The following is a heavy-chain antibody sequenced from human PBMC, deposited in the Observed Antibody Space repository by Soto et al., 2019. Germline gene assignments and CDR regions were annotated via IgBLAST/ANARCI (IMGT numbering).Heavy chain of an antibody. V-gene: IGHV4-4*07. D-gene: IGHD3-10*01. CDR1: GGSISSFY. CDR3: VRGFRWFDP. J-gene: IGHJ5*02. Sequence: QVQLQESGPGLLKPSETLSLTCTVSGGSISSFYWNWIRQPAGKGLEWIGRIYTNENIYYNPSLKSRVPMSVDTSKNQFSLKLDSVTAADTAVYYCVRGFRWFDPWGQGTLVTVSS. CDR2: IYTNENI.